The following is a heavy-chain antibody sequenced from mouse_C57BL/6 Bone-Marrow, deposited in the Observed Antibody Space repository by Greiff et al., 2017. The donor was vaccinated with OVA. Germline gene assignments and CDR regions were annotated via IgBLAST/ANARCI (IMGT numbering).Heavy chain of an antibody. CDR3: ARKSVVATEAMDY. CDR2: INSDGGST. J-gene: IGHJ4*01. V-gene: IGHV5-2*01. D-gene: IGHD1-1*01. CDR1: EYEFPSHD. Sequence: EVNVVESGGGLVQPGESLKLSCESNEYEFPSHDMSWVRKTPEKRLELVAAINSDGGSTYYPDTMERRFIISRDNTKKTLYLQMSSLRSEDTALYYCARKSVVATEAMDYWGQGTSVTVSS.